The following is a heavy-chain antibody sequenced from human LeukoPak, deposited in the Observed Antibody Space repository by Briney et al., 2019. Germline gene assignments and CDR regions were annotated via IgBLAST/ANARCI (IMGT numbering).Heavy chain of an antibody. CDR2: IYYSGST. D-gene: IGHD1-26*01. CDR1: GASVSGSPYY. V-gene: IGHV4-39*01. J-gene: IGHJ4*02. Sequence: SETLSLTCTVSGASVSGSPYYWGWVRQPPGKGLEWIGNIYYSGSTYYNASLESRVTISIDTSKNQFSLKMNSVTAADTAMYYCAKSGGYGLIDYWGQGTLVTISS. CDR3: AKSGGYGLIDY.